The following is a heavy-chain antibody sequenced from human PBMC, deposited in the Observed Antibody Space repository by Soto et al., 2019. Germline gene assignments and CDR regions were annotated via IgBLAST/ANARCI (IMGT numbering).Heavy chain of an antibody. V-gene: IGHV3-9*01. CDR3: AKDRGGYRGYFDY. Sequence: GGSLRLSCAASGFTFDDYAMHWVRQAPGKCLEWVSGISWNSGSIGYADSVKGRFTISRDNAKNSLYLQMNSLRAEDTALYYCAKDRGGYRGYFDYWGQGTLVTVSS. J-gene: IGHJ4*02. CDR1: GFTFDDYA. D-gene: IGHD5-12*01. CDR2: ISWNSGSI.